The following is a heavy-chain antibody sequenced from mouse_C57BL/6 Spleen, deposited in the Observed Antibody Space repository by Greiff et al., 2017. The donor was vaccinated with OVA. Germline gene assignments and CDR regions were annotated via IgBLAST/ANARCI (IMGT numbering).Heavy chain of an antibody. CDR3: ARYVVPDYAMDY. D-gene: IGHD1-1*02. CDR2: IRNKANGYTT. CDR1: GFTFTDYY. Sequence: EVKLVESGGGLVQPGGSLSLSCAASGFTFTDYYMSWVRQPPGKALEWLGFIRNKANGYTTEYSASVKGRFTISRDNSQSILYLQMNALRAEDSATYYCARYVVPDYAMDYWGQGTSVTVSS. J-gene: IGHJ4*01. V-gene: IGHV7-3*01.